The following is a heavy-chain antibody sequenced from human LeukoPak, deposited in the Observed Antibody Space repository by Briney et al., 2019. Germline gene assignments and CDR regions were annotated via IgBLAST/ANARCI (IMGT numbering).Heavy chain of an antibody. CDR1: GFTFSNYW. D-gene: IGHD3-3*01. CDR2: INTDGSST. J-gene: IGHJ4*02. Sequence: GGSLRLSCAASGFTFSNYWMHWVRQAPGKGLVWVSRINTDGSSTSYADSVKGRFTISRDNAKDTLYLQMHSLRAEDTAVYYCASAYDFWSGYYNVGYWGQGTLVTVSS. CDR3: ASAYDFWSGYYNVGY. V-gene: IGHV3-74*01.